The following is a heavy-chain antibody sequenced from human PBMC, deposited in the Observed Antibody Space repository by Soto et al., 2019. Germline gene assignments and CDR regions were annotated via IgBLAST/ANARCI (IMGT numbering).Heavy chain of an antibody. D-gene: IGHD3-9*01. CDR2: IWYDGSNK. J-gene: IGHJ6*02. CDR1: GFTFSSYG. CDR3: SKEEGYDILTFGYYYYGMDV. V-gene: IGHV3-33*06. Sequence: QVQLVESGGGVVQPGRSLRLSCAASGFTFSSYGMHWVRHAPGKGLEWVAVIWYDGSNKYYADSVKGRFTISRDNSKNTLYLQMNSLRAEDTAVYYCSKEEGYDILTFGYYYYGMDVWGQGTTVTVSS.